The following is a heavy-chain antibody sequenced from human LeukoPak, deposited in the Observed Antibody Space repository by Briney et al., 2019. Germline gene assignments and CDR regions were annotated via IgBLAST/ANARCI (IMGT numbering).Heavy chain of an antibody. CDR1: GGSVSSGSYY. V-gene: IGHV4-61*01. D-gene: IGHD3-10*01. Sequence: SETLSLTCTVSGGSVSSGSYYWSWIRQPPGKGLEWIGYIYYSGSTNYNPSLKSRVTISVDTSKNQFSLKLSSVTAADTAVCYCASRGRQTTGFDYWGQGTLVTVSS. J-gene: IGHJ4*02. CDR3: ASRGRQTTGFDY. CDR2: IYYSGST.